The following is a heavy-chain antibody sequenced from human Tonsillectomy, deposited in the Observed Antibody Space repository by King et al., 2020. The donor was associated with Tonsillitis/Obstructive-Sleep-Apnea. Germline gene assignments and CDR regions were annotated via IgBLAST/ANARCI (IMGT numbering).Heavy chain of an antibody. J-gene: IGHJ4*02. CDR3: ARYSPSGGSSWISYFDY. CDR2: IIPIFGMA. V-gene: IGHV1-69*01. D-gene: IGHD6-13*01. Sequence: QLVQSGADVKKPGSSVKVSCKASGGTFSSYSISWVRQAPGQGHEWMGGIIPIFGMANYAQKFKGRVTITADESTSTAYMELSSLRSEDTAVYYCARYSPSGGSSWISYFDYWGQGTLVTVSS. CDR1: GGTFSSYS.